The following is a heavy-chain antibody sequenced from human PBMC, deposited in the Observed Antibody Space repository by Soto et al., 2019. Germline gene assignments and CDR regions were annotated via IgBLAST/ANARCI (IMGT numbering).Heavy chain of an antibody. Sequence: GGSLRLSCAASGFTVSSNYMSWVRQAPGKGLEWVSVIYSGGSTYYADSVKGRFTISRDNSKNTLYLQMNSLRAEDTAVYYCAREKAAAALEGNYYGMDVWGQGTTVTVSS. J-gene: IGHJ6*02. V-gene: IGHV3-53*01. CDR3: AREKAAAALEGNYYGMDV. D-gene: IGHD6-13*01. CDR2: IYSGGST. CDR1: GFTVSSNY.